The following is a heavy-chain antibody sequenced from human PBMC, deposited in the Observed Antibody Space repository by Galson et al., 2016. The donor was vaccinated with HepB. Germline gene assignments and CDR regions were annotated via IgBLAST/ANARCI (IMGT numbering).Heavy chain of an antibody. D-gene: IGHD3-3*01. CDR1: GFSLSTTGVG. Sequence: PALVKPTQTLTLTCTFSGFSLSTTGVGVGWIRQPPGKALEWLALIYWDDDKRYSPSLMNRLSITKDTSKNQVVLTMTNMDPVNTATYYCAHSHSHGFLEWLLRWDSWGQGTLVTVSS. CDR3: AHSHSHGFLEWLLRWDS. V-gene: IGHV2-5*02. CDR2: IYWDDDK. J-gene: IGHJ4*02.